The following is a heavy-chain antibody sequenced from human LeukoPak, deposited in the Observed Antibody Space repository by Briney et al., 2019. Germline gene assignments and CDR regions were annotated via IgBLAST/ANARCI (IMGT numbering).Heavy chain of an antibody. CDR2: INHSGST. J-gene: IGHJ4*02. V-gene: IGHV4-34*01. CDR3: AGGYPAGGNMVDY. Sequence: SETLSLTCAVYGGSFSGYYWSWIRQPPGKGLEWIGEINHSGSTNYNPSLKSRVTISVDTSKNQFSLKLSSVTAADTAVYYCAGGYPAGGNMVDYWGQGTLVTVSS. CDR1: GGSFSGYY. D-gene: IGHD3-16*01.